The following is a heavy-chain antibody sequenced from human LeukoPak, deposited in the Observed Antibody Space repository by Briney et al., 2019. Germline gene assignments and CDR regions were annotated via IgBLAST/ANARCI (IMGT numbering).Heavy chain of an antibody. CDR3: AKAPVPLDAFDI. J-gene: IGHJ3*02. CDR2: ISGSGGST. CDR1: GFTFSSYG. Sequence: TGGSLRLSCAASGFTFSSYGMSWVRQAPGKGLEWVSAISGSGGSTYYADSVKGRFTISRDNSKNTLYLQMNSLRAEDTAVYYCAKAPVPLDAFDIWGQGTMVTVSS. V-gene: IGHV3-23*01.